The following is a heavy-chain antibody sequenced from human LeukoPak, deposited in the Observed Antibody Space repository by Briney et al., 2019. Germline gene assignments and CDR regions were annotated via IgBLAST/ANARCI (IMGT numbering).Heavy chain of an antibody. J-gene: IGHJ6*03. Sequence: PGGSLRLSCEASGFSFSRYWMSWVRQAPGKGLEWVANIKQDGSEKYYVDSVKGRFTISRDNAKSSLYLQMNSLRAEDTAVYYCARGYSSSWTIYYYYYMDVWGKGTTVTISS. CDR2: IKQDGSEK. D-gene: IGHD6-13*01. V-gene: IGHV3-7*01. CDR3: ARGYSSSWTIYYYYYMDV. CDR1: GFSFSRYW.